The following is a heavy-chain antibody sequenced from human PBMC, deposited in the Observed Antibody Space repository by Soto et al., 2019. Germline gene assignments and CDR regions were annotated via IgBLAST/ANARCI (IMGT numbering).Heavy chain of an antibody. D-gene: IGHD3-3*01. CDR3: ARDLIGGFLEWALSNYGMDV. CDR2: IWYDGSNK. V-gene: IGHV3-33*01. J-gene: IGHJ6*02. Sequence: PGESPKISCAASGFTFSSYAMHWVRQAPGKGLEWVAVIWYDGSNKYYADSVKGRFTSSRDNSKNTLYLQMNSLRAEDTAVYYCARDLIGGFLEWALSNYGMDVWGQGTTVTVSS. CDR1: GFTFSSYA.